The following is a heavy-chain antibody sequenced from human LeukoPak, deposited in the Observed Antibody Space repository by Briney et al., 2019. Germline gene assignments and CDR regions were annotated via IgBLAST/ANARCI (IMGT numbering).Heavy chain of an antibody. V-gene: IGHV5-51*01. CDR1: GYTFPSYW. CDR2: IYPGDSDT. Sequence: GDSLKISCKGSGYTFPSYWIGWVRQTPGKGLEWMGIIYPGDSDTRYSPTFQGQVTISTDKSISTAYLQWGSLKASDTAMYYCARLVVSPGTDYWGQGTLVTVSS. D-gene: IGHD2-2*01. CDR3: ARLVVSPGTDY. J-gene: IGHJ4*02.